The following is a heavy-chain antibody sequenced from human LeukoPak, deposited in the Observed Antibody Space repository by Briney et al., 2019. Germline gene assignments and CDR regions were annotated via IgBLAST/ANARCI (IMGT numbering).Heavy chain of an antibody. CDR3: ARGGGRSHTVVTPVDY. Sequence: ASVKVSCEASGYAFTSYGISWVRQAPGQGLEWMGWISAYNGNTNYAQKLQGRVTMTTDTSTSTAYMELRSLRSDDTAVYYCARGGGRSHTVVTPVDYWGQGTLVTVSS. CDR2: ISAYNGNT. V-gene: IGHV1-18*01. CDR1: GYAFTSYG. D-gene: IGHD4-23*01. J-gene: IGHJ4*02.